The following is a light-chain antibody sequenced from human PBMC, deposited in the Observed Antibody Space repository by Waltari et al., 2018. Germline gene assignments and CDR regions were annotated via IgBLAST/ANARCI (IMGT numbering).Light chain of an antibody. V-gene: IGKV3-15*01. Sequence: DIVLTQYPATLSLSPGERATLSCRASQSVSNSLAWYQQNPVQAPRLLIYGASTRATGIPDRFSGSGSGTDFTLTINSLEPEDFAVYYCHQYNNRPLTFGGGTKVEIK. J-gene: IGKJ4*01. CDR3: HQYNNRPLT. CDR2: GAS. CDR1: QSVSNS.